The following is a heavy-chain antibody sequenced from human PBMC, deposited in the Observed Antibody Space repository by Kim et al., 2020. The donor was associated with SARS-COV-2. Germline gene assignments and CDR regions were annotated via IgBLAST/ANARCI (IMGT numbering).Heavy chain of an antibody. D-gene: IGHD1-26*01. J-gene: IGHJ4*02. Sequence: GGSLRLSCAASGFTFGEYAMHWVRQGPGKGLECVSGINWNSGNIVYADSVKGRFTISRDNGKNSLYLQMNSLRPEDTAFYYCAKDRGAATWGGFDYWGQG. CDR3: AKDRGAATWGGFDY. CDR2: INWNSGNI. CDR1: GFTFGEYA. V-gene: IGHV3-9*01.